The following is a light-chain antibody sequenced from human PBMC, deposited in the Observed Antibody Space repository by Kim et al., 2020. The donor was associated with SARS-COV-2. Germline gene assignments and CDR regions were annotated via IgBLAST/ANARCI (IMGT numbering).Light chain of an antibody. CDR2: QDS. CDR1: KMGDKY. CDR3: QAWDSSTGV. Sequence: SYELTQPPSVSVTQGQTASITCSGDKMGDKYASWYQQKPGQSPVLVIYQDSKRPSGIPERFSGSNSGNTATLTISGTQAMDEADYYCQAWDSSTGVFGGGTQLTVL. J-gene: IGLJ3*02. V-gene: IGLV3-1*01.